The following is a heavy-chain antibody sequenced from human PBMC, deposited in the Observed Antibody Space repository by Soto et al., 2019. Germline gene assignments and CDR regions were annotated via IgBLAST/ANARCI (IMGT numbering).Heavy chain of an antibody. CDR2: ISGGGDTT. D-gene: IGHD3-10*01. Sequence: EVQLLESGGGLVQPGGSLRLSCAASGFTFNNYVMTWVRQAPGKGLEWVAVISGGGDTTSYADSVRGRFTVSRDGSKHTLYLQLGSLRAEDTALYDCAKVLCGSGSLTPRVDFWGQGTLVTVSS. CDR1: GFTFNNYV. V-gene: IGHV3-23*01. J-gene: IGHJ4*02. CDR3: AKVLCGSGSLTPRVDF.